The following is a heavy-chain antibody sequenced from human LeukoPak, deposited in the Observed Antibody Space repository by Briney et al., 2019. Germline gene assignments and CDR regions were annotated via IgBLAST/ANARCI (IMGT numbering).Heavy chain of an antibody. CDR1: GFTFSSYS. CDR2: ISSSSSTI. Sequence: PGGSLRLSCAASGFTFSSYSMNWVRQAPGKGLEWVSYISSSSSTIYYADSVKGRFTISGDNAKNSLYLQMNSLRAEDTAVYYCARDPAGYCSGGSCYKEWGQGTLVTVSS. J-gene: IGHJ4*02. V-gene: IGHV3-48*01. CDR3: ARDPAGYCSGGSCYKE. D-gene: IGHD2-15*01.